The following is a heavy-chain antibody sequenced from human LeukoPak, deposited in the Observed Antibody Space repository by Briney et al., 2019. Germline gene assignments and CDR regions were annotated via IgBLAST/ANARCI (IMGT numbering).Heavy chain of an antibody. Sequence: PSETLSLTCTVSGGSISSGDYYWSWIRQHPGKGLELIGYVFHSGSTYYNPSLKSRVTISVDRSKNQFSLKLSSVTAADTAVYYCAREQRYFDWLLLGQRAFDIWGHGTMVTVSS. CDR1: GGSISSGDYY. J-gene: IGHJ3*02. CDR3: AREQRYFDWLLLGQRAFDI. D-gene: IGHD3-9*01. V-gene: IGHV4-31*03. CDR2: VFHSGST.